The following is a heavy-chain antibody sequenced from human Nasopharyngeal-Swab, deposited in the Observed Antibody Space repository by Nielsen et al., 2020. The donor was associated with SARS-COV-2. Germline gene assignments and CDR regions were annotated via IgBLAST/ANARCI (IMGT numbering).Heavy chain of an antibody. CDR1: GFSLSTSGVG. CDR2: IYWDDDK. CDR3: ARIVVVAARSGWFVP. J-gene: IGHJ5*02. D-gene: IGHD2-15*01. Sequence: PTLVNPTQTLTLTCTFSGFSLSTSGVGVGWIRQPPGKALEWLALIYWDDDKRYSPSLKSRLTITKDTSKNQVVLTMTNMDPVDTATYYCARIVVVAARSGWFVPWGQGTLVTVSS. V-gene: IGHV2-5*02.